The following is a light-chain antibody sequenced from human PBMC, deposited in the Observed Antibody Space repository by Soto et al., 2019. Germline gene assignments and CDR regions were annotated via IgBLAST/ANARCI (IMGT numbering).Light chain of an antibody. CDR3: CSYAGSDTL. J-gene: IGLJ2*01. CDR1: SSDVGGYNF. V-gene: IGLV2-11*01. CDR2: DVS. Sequence: QSALTQPRSVSGSPGQSVTISCTGTSSDVGGYNFVSWYQQYPGKVPKLIIYDVSQRPSGVPDRFSASKSDNTASLTISGLQAEDEADYYCCSYAGSDTLFGGGTKLTVL.